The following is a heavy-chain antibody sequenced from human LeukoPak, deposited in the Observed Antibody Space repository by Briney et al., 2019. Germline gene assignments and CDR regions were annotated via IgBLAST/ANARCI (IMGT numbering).Heavy chain of an antibody. V-gene: IGHV3-20*04. D-gene: IGHD4-17*01. CDR1: GFTFDDYG. CDR2: ITWNGAST. CDR3: AREYGDYSSYFDL. Sequence: GGSLRLSCAASGFTFDDYGMSWVRQAPGKGLEWVTGITWNGASTGFADSVKGRFTISRDNAKNCLYLGMSSLRAEDTALYYCAREYGDYSSYFDLWGRGTLVTVSS. J-gene: IGHJ2*01.